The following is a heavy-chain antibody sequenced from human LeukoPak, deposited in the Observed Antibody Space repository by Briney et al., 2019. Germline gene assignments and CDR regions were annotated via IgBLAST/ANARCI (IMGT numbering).Heavy chain of an antibody. J-gene: IGHJ4*02. Sequence: GSLRLSCAASGFTFSSYSMNWVRQAPGKGLEWIGSIYYSGSTYYNPSLKSRVTTSVDMSKKQFSLRLRSVTAADTAVYYCAREVSYGSGTFADYWGQGTLVTVSS. CDR2: IYYSGST. CDR1: GFTFSSYS. D-gene: IGHD3-10*01. CDR3: AREVSYGSGTFADY. V-gene: IGHV4-39*07.